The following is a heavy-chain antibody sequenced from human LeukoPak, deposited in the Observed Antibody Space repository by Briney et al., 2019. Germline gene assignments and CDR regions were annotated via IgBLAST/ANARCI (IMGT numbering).Heavy chain of an antibody. CDR2: VYTSGST. D-gene: IGHD3-10*01. J-gene: IGHJ3*02. CDR3: AKSNGYGLVDI. Sequence: SETLSLTCTLSSGSLSSSYWSWIRQPAGKGLEWIGRVYTSGSTNYNPSLKSRVTISLDTSRNQFSLKLNSVTAADTAVYYCAKSNGYGLVDIWGQGTMVTVSS. V-gene: IGHV4-4*07. CDR1: SGSLSSSY.